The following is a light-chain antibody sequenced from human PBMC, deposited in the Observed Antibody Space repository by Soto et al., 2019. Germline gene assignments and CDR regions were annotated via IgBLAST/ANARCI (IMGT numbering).Light chain of an antibody. Sequence: EIVLTQSPGTLSLSPGERATLSCRASQSVSSSYLAWYQQKPGQAPRLLIYGASSRATGIPDRFSGSGSGTDFTLTISRLEPXXXAVYYCQQYGSSPQTFDQGTQVEIK. V-gene: IGKV3-20*01. J-gene: IGKJ1*01. CDR3: QQYGSSPQT. CDR1: QSVSSSY. CDR2: GAS.